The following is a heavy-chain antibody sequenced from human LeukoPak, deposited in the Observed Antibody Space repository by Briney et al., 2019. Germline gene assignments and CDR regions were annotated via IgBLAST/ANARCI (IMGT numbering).Heavy chain of an antibody. D-gene: IGHD5-18*01. CDR1: GFTFSGFA. Sequence: GGSLRLSCTASGFTFSGFAMHWVRQAPGKGLEYVSSISTNGGNTYYANSVKGRFTISRDNSKNTLYLQMGSLRPKNMAVYYCARGQLWSPYYFDYWGQGTLVTVSS. CDR3: ARGQLWSPYYFDY. CDR2: ISTNGGNT. J-gene: IGHJ4*02. V-gene: IGHV3-64*01.